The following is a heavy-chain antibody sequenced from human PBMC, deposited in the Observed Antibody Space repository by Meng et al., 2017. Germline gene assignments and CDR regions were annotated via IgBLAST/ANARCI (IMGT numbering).Heavy chain of an antibody. CDR2: INPNSGGT. V-gene: IGHV1-2*02. CDR3: ARDLYNDCSGGSCYSDGMDV. J-gene: IGHJ6*02. Sequence: ASVKVSCKASGYTFTGYYMHWVRQAPGQGLEWMGWINPNSGGTNYAQKFQGRVTMTRDTSISTAYMELSRLRSDDTAVYYCARDLYNDCSGGSCYSDGMDVWGQGTTVTVSS. D-gene: IGHD2-15*01. CDR1: GYTFTGYY.